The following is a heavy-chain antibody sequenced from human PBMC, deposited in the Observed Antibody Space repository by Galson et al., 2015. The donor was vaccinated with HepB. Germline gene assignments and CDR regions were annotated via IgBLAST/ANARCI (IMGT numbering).Heavy chain of an antibody. V-gene: IGHV3-15*07. J-gene: IGHJ6*02. CDR2: IKSKTDGGTT. D-gene: IGHD6-13*01. Sequence: SLRLSCAASGFTFTNAWMNWVRQAPGKGLEWVGRIKSKTDGGTTDYAAPVKGRFAMSRDDSKITLFLQMNSLKTEDTAVYYCTTGFSSSWPYYFYYGMDVWGQGTTVTVSS. CDR3: TTGFSSSWPYYFYYGMDV. CDR1: GFTFTNAW.